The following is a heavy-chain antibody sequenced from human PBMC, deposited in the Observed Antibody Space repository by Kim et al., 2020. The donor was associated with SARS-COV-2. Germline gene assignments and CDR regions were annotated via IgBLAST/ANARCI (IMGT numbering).Heavy chain of an antibody. D-gene: IGHD5-12*01. CDR2: INSDGSRT. Sequence: GGSLRLSCAASGFTFSSYWMHWVRQAPGKGLVWVARINSDGSRTNYADSVKGRFTISRDNAKNTLYLQVNSLRAEDTAVYYCARGADGYNYFDYWGQGTLVTVSS. CDR1: GFTFSSYW. V-gene: IGHV3-74*01. CDR3: ARGADGYNYFDY. J-gene: IGHJ4*02.